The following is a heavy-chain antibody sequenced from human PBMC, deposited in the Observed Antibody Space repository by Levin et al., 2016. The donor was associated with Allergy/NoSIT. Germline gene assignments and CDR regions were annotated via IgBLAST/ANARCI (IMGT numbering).Heavy chain of an antibody. V-gene: IGHV1-46*01. Sequence: ASVKVSCKASGYTFTRHYIHWVRQAPGQRPEWMGLINPSGGSTSSSQRFQGRVTMTRDTSTGTVYMDLRGLRPEDTAIYYCARVGTPGSASYYFDYWGQGAPVTVSA. D-gene: IGHD3-10*01. CDR2: INPSGGST. J-gene: IGHJ4*02. CDR3: ARVGTPGSASYYFDY. CDR1: GYTFTRHY.